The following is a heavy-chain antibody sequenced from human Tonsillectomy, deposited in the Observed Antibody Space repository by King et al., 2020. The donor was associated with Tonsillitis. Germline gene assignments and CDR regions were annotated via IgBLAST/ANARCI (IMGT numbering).Heavy chain of an antibody. CDR3: AKDLYYYDSSGYLDY. CDR2: VSYDGSDK. J-gene: IGHJ4*02. V-gene: IGHV3-30*18. D-gene: IGHD3-22*01. Sequence: VQLVESGGGVVQPGRSLRLSCAASGFTFGSYGMHWVRQAPGKGLAWVAVVSYDGSDKYYADSVKGRFTISRDNSKNTLYLQMNSLRAEDTAVYYCAKDLYYYDSSGYLDYWGQGTLVTVSS. CDR1: GFTFGSYG.